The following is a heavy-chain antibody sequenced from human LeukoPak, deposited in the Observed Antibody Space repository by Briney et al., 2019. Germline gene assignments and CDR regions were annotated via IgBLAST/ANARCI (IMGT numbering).Heavy chain of an antibody. V-gene: IGHV3-48*01. J-gene: IGHJ3*02. CDR3: ARLYCSGGSCYSGDAFDI. Sequence: PGGSLRLSCAASEFTFSSYSMNWVRQAPGKGLEWVSYISSSSSIIYYADSVKGRFTISRDNAKNSLYLQMSSLRAEDTAVYYCARLYCSGGSCYSGDAFDIWGQGTVVTVSS. CDR1: EFTFSSYS. D-gene: IGHD2-15*01. CDR2: ISSSSSII.